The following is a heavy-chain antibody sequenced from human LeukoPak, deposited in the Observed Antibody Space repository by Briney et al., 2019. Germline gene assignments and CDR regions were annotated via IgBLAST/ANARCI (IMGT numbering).Heavy chain of an antibody. CDR3: ARGRYYYGSGSGYYYYYMDV. CDR1: GYTFTSYG. V-gene: IGHV1-69*06. CDR2: IIPIFGTA. D-gene: IGHD3-10*01. J-gene: IGHJ6*03. Sequence: GASVKVSCKASGYTFTSYGIGWVRQAPGQGLEWMGGIIPIFGTANYAQKFQGRVTITADKSTSTAYMELSSLRSEDTAVYYCARGRYYYGSGSGYYYYYMDVWGKGTTVTVSS.